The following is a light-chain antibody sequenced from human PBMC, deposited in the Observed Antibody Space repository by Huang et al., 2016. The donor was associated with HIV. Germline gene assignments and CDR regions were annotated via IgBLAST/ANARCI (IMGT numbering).Light chain of an antibody. CDR2: AAS. CDR1: QDISTY. CDR3: QQYDNLPWT. V-gene: IGKV1-33*01. J-gene: IGKJ1*01. Sequence: DIQMTQSPSSLSASVGDRVTITCQASQDISTYLNWDQQKPGNAPKVLIYAASNLETGVPTRFSGSGSGPDFTFTISSLQPGDIATYYCQQYDNLPWTFGQGTKVEIK.